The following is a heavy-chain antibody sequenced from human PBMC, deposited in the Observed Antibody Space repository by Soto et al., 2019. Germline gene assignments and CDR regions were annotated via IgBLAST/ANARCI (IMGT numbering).Heavy chain of an antibody. CDR1: GFTFSSYA. CDR3: PQQLSPNGVVPAAPYYMDV. D-gene: IGHD2-2*01. J-gene: IGHJ6*03. CDR2: ISGSGGST. Sequence: GGSLRLSCAASGFTFSSYAMSWVRQAPGKGLEWVSAISGSGGSTYYADSVKGRFTISGENSKNTRYLQMNSLAAEDTAVSYCPQQLSPNGVVPAAPYYMDVWGKGTTVTVSS. V-gene: IGHV3-23*01.